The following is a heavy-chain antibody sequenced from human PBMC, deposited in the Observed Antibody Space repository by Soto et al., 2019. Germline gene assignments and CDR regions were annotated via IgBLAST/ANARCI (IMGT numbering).Heavy chain of an antibody. J-gene: IGHJ5*02. CDR1: GASVSIGAYY. D-gene: IGHD5-18*01. CDR2: IYESGYT. V-gene: IGHV4-31*03. Sequence: SESLSLTCTVSGASVSIGAYYWCWISQRPGKGLEWVGYIYESGYTYYNTSLKSRLTISLDRSNNQFSLGLTSVTAADPAVYYCVRARRHTAMVYHWFDPWGQGTLVTVSS. CDR3: VRARRHTAMVYHWFDP.